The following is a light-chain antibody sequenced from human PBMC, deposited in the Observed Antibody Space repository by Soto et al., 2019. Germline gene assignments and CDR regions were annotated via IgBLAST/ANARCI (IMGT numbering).Light chain of an antibody. CDR1: QSVSSH. V-gene: IGKV3-11*01. J-gene: IGKJ4*01. CDR2: DAS. Sequence: EIVLTQSPATLSLSPGERAALSGRVSQSVSSHLAWYQQKPGQAPRLLIYDASNRATGIPARFSGSGSGTDFTLIISSLEPEDLAVYYCQQRSNWPLTFGGGTKVEIK. CDR3: QQRSNWPLT.